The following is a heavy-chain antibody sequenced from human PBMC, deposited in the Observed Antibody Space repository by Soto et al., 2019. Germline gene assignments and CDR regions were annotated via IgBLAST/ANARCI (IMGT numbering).Heavy chain of an antibody. J-gene: IGHJ5*02. V-gene: IGHV4-30-2*01. CDR3: ARALESGWSTWFDP. CDR2: IYHSGST. CDR1: GGSISSGGYS. D-gene: IGHD6-19*01. Sequence: PSETLSLTCAVSGGSISSGGYSWSWIRQPPGKGLEWIGYIYHSGSTYYNPSLKSRVTISVDRSKNQFSLKLSSVTAADTAVYYFARALESGWSTWFDPWGQGTLVTISS.